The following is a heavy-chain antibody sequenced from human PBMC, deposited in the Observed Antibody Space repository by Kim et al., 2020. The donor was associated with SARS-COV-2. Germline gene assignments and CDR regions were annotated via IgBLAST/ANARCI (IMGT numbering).Heavy chain of an antibody. J-gene: IGHJ4*02. D-gene: IGHD2-2*03. Sequence: GGSLRLSCTTSGFTFTGYSMSWVRQAPGKGLEWVSSIDGSAGTTYYVDSVKGRFTITKDNSKKNLYLQMNSLRADGTAVYYCMKGGWGWIWDHWGQGTRVTVSS. V-gene: IGHV3-23*01. CDR2: IDGSAGTT. CDR1: GFTFTGYS. CDR3: MKGGWGWIWDH.